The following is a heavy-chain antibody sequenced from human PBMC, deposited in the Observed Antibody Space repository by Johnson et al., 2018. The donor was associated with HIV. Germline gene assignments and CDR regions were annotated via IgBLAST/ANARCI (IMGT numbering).Heavy chain of an antibody. Sequence: VQLVESGGGVVQPGRSLRLSCAASGFTFSSYAMHWVRQAPGKGLEWASGISWNSGSIGYADSVKGRFPISRDNARYSLYLQMNSLRAEDTALYYCAKDREMATITFVEVAFDIWGQGTMVTVSS. CDR3: AKDREMATITFVEVAFDI. CDR2: ISWNSGSI. J-gene: IGHJ3*02. D-gene: IGHD5-24*01. CDR1: GFTFSSYA. V-gene: IGHV3-9*01.